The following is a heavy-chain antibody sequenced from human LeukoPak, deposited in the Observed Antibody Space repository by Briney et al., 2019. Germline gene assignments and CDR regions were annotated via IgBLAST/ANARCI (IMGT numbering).Heavy chain of an antibody. J-gene: IGHJ3*02. V-gene: IGHV3-23*01. CDR3: AKDFGGTLPDAFDI. D-gene: IGHD3-10*01. Sequence: PGGSLTLSCAASGFTFRNYSMTWVRQPPGKGLEWVAGIRGNGDGTQHAASVKRRFTISKANSKDTPFQQMYSLSVDDTAIYYCAKDFGGTLPDAFDIWGGETIVTVSS. CDR1: GFTFRNYS. CDR2: IRGNGDGT.